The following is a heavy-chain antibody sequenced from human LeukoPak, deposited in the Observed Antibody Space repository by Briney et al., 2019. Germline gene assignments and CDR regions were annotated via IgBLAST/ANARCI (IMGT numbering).Heavy chain of an antibody. D-gene: IGHD3-16*01. CDR1: GFTFSRNW. J-gene: IGHJ4*02. CDR2: LVSDGSST. V-gene: IGHV3-74*01. Sequence: GGSLRLSCAASGFTFSRNWMHWFGQAPGKGLVGVSGLVSDGSSTSYADSVKGRFTISRDNAKNTLSLQMNSLRAEDTAVYYCARGRGTSSMHPRSSRLDYWGQGTLVTVSS. CDR3: ARGRGTSSMHPRSSRLDY.